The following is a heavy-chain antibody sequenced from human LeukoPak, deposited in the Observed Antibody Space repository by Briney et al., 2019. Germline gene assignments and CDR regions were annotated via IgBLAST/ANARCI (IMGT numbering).Heavy chain of an antibody. CDR3: ARDQGSSGAFDI. D-gene: IGHD3-10*01. Sequence: SETLSLTCTVSGGSISSGGYYWRWIRQPPGKGLEWIGYIYHSGSTYYNPSLKSRVTISVDRSKNQFSLKLSSVTAADTAVYYCARDQGSSGAFDIWGQGTMVTVSS. CDR1: GGSISSGGYY. V-gene: IGHV4-30-2*01. CDR2: IYHSGST. J-gene: IGHJ3*02.